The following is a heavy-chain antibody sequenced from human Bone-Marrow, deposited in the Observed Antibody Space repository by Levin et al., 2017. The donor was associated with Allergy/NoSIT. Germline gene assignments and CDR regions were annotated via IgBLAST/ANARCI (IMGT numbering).Heavy chain of an antibody. CDR3: ERESPPQSEYDSTLGSLDY. CDR1: GGSIGSYS. J-gene: IGHJ4*02. D-gene: IGHD2/OR15-2a*01. V-gene: IGHV4-59*01. CDR2: VYIGGST. Sequence: PGGSLRLSCTVSGGSIGSYSWSWIRQPPGQGLEWIGDVYIGGSTDYNPSLKSRVTISVDSSKNQLSLRLDSVTAADAAVYYCERESPPQSEYDSTLGSLDYWGQGTLVTVSS.